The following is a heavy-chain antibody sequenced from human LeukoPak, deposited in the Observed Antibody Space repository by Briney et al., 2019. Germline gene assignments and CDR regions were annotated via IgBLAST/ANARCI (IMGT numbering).Heavy chain of an antibody. Sequence: PSETLSLTCTVSGASVSNNNYYWGWIRQPPGKGLEWIASIYYSGSTYYNPSLKSRVTISVDTSKNQFSLKLSSVTAADTAVYYCARERGDYYDSSGYYLGWGQGTLVTVSS. V-gene: IGHV4-39*07. CDR1: GASVSNNNYY. CDR2: IYYSGST. D-gene: IGHD3-22*01. CDR3: ARERGDYYDSSGYYLG. J-gene: IGHJ4*02.